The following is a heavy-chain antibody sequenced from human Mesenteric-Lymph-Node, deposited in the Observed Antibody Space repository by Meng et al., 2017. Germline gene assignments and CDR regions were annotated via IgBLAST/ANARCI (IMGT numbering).Heavy chain of an antibody. J-gene: IGHJ4*02. V-gene: IGHV3-7*01. CDR1: GFTFSSYW. D-gene: IGHD3-9*01. CDR2: IKKDGSEK. Sequence: GESLKISCAASGFTFSSYWMSWVRQAPGKGLEWVANIKKDGSEKYHVDSVKGRFTISRDNAKNSLYLQMNSLRAEDTAVYYCARTYYDILTGYLGRVYWGQGTLVTVSS. CDR3: ARTYYDILTGYLGRVY.